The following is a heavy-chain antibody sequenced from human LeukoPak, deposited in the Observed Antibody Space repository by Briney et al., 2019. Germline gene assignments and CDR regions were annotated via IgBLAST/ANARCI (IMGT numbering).Heavy chain of an antibody. CDR1: GFTFSSYA. Sequence: GGSLRLSCAASGFTFSSYAMSWVRQAPGKGLEWVSAISGSGGDTYYADSVKGRFTISRDNSRNTLYLQVDSLRAEDTAIYYCAKDRFGGIFDYWGQGALVTVSS. J-gene: IGHJ4*02. CDR2: ISGSGGDT. V-gene: IGHV3-23*01. CDR3: AKDRFGGIFDY. D-gene: IGHD4-23*01.